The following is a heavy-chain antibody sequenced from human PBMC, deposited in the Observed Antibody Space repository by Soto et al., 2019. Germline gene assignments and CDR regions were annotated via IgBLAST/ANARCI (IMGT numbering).Heavy chain of an antibody. CDR2: ISGSGGST. CDR1: GFTFSYYT. D-gene: IGHD3-3*01. J-gene: IGHJ4*02. Sequence: EVQLLESGGDLVRPGGSLRLSCSASGFTFSYYTMNWVRLAPGKGLEWVSAISGSGGSTYYADSVKGRFTISRDNSKNTLYLQMNSLRAEDTAVYYCAKARFSAYYFDYWGQGTLVTVSS. CDR3: AKARFSAYYFDY. V-gene: IGHV3-23*01.